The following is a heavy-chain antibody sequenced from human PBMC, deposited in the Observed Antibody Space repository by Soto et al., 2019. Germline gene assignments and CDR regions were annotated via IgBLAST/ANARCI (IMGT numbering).Heavy chain of an antibody. D-gene: IGHD6-19*01. V-gene: IGHV4-39*01. J-gene: IGHJ4*02. CDR3: SVGGFDFDY. CDR2: IYYSGST. CDR1: GGSISSSSYY. Sequence: QLQLQESGPGLVKPSETLSLTCTVSGGSISSSSYYWGWIRQPPGKGLEWIGSIYYSGSTYYNPSLRGGVTISVDTSKNQFFLKLSSVTAADTAVYYCSVGGFDFDYWGQGTLVTVSS.